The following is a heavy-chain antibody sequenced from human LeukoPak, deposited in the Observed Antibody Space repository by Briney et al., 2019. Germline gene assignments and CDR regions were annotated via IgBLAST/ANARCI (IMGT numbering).Heavy chain of an antibody. CDR3: ARVPPGGQCFDY. CDR2: IYYSGNT. J-gene: IGHJ4*02. Sequence: SETLSLTCTVSGDSISSYFWIWIRQPPGKGLEWIGYIYYSGNTNSNPSLKSRVTISLDTSKNQFSLKLSSVTAADTAVYYCARVPPGGQCFDYWGQGTLVTVSS. CDR1: GDSISSYF. D-gene: IGHD1-26*01. V-gene: IGHV4-59*12.